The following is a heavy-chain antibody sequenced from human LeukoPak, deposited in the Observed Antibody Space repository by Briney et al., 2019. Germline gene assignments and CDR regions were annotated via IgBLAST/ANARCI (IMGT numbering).Heavy chain of an antibody. V-gene: IGHV4-34*01. CDR2: IYYSATT. Sequence: KPSETLSLTCAVYGGSFSGYYWGWIRQPPGKGLEWIGSIYYSATTYYNPSLKSRVTISVDTSKNQFSLKLSSVTAADTAVYYCARVPTVTFFDYWGQGTLVTVSS. D-gene: IGHD4-17*01. J-gene: IGHJ4*02. CDR3: ARVPTVTFFDY. CDR1: GGSFSGYY.